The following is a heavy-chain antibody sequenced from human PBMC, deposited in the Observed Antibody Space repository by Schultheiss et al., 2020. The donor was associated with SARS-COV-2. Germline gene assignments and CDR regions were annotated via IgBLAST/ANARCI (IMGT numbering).Heavy chain of an antibody. CDR2: IRSKANSYAT. J-gene: IGHJ4*02. Sequence: GGSLRLSCAASGFTFSGSAMHWVRQASGKGLEWVGRIRSKANSYATAYAASVKGRFTISRDNSKNTLYLQMNSLRAEDTAVYYCARDCYYDSSGCLDYWGQGTLVTVSS. V-gene: IGHV3-73*01. CDR3: ARDCYYDSSGCLDY. CDR1: GFTFSGSA. D-gene: IGHD3-22*01.